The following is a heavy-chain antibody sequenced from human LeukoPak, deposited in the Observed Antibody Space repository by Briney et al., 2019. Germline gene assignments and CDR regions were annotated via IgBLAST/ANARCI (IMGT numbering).Heavy chain of an antibody. J-gene: IGHJ5*02. V-gene: IGHV3-15*01. CDR3: ATDRNWFDP. Sequence: GGSLRLSCAASGFTFNTAYMSWLRQTPGKGLEWVGRLKSRSQGGTADYAAPVKGRFTISRDDSKNTLYLQMNSPKIEDTGVYYCATDRNWFDPWGQGTLVTVSS. CDR1: GFTFNTAY. CDR2: LKSRSQGGTA.